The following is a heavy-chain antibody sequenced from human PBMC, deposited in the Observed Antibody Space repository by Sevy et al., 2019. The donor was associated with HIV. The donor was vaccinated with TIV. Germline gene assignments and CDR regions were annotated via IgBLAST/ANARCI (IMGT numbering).Heavy chain of an antibody. D-gene: IGHD2-8*02. CDR1: GYSLTELS. Sequence: ASVKVSCKVSGYSLTELSMYWVRQAPGKGLEWMGGFDAEEGETIYEQKFQGRVTMTEDTSTDTAYMELSSLRSDDTAVYYSTTDVGYCTGGTCSDYWGQGTLVTVSS. J-gene: IGHJ4*02. V-gene: IGHV1-24*01. CDR3: TTDVGYCTGGTCSDY. CDR2: FDAEEGET.